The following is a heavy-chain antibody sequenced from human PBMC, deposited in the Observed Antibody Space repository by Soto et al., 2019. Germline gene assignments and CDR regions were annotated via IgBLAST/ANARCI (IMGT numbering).Heavy chain of an antibody. CDR1: GFTFSTYG. D-gene: IGHD4-17*01. CDR2: ISSSGSTI. Sequence: HPGGSLRLSCAASGFTFSTYGMHWIRQAPGKGLEWVSYISSSGSTIYYADSVKGRFTISRDNAKNSLYLQMNSLRAEDTAVYYCARDLLSDYPRPFTFDIWGRGTMVTVSS. CDR3: ARDLLSDYPRPFTFDI. V-gene: IGHV3-48*04. J-gene: IGHJ3*02.